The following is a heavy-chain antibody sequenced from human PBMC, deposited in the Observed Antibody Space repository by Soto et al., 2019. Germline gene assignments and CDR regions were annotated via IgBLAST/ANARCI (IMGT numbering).Heavy chain of an antibody. V-gene: IGHV4-59*08. J-gene: IGHJ4*02. Sequence: PSETLSLTCTVSGGSISSYYWSWIRQPPGKGLEWIGYIYYSGSTNYNPSLKSRVTISVDTSKNQFSLKLNSMTAADTAVYYCTRWAYSYGWYFDYWGQGALVTVSS. CDR2: IYYSGST. CDR3: TRWAYSYGWYFDY. CDR1: GGSISSYY. D-gene: IGHD6-19*01.